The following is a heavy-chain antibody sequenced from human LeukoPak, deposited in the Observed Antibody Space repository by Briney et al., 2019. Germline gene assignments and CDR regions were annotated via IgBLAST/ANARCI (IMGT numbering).Heavy chain of an antibody. CDR2: ISGSGGST. CDR3: AKGLNRRRGQFDF. J-gene: IGHJ3*01. V-gene: IGHV3-23*01. Sequence: GGSLRLSCAASGFTFSSYAMSWVRQAPGKGLEWVSAISGSGGSTYYADSVKGRFTISRDNSKQTFYLQMNSLRAGDTAVYYCAKGLNRRRGQFDFWGQGTIVTVSS. D-gene: IGHD2-21*01. CDR1: GFTFSSYA.